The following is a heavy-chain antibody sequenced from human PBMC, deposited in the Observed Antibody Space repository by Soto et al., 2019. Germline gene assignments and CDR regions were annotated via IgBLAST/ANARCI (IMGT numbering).Heavy chain of an antibody. V-gene: IGHV3-23*01. D-gene: IGHD3-10*01. CDR2: ISTSVGST. CDR3: AKGGQSYDY. Sequence: GGSLRLSCAASGFTFSTYAMSWVRQAPGKGLEWVSAISTSVGSTYYTDSVKGRFTISRDNSKNTLYLQMNSLRVEDTAVYYCAKGGQSYDYWGQGTLVTVSS. CDR1: GFTFSTYA. J-gene: IGHJ4*02.